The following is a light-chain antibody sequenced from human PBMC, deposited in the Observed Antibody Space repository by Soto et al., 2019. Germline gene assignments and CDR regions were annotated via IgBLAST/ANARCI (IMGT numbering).Light chain of an antibody. J-gene: IGKJ1*01. CDR1: QSISSN. CDR3: QLYGSSPKT. CDR2: RTS. Sequence: EIVMTQSPATLSVSPGERATLSCRASQSISSNLAWYQQKPGQAPRLLMFRTSSRATGFPARFSGSGSGTEFNLTISSLQSEDFGVYYCQLYGSSPKTFGQGTKVEV. V-gene: IGKV3-15*01.